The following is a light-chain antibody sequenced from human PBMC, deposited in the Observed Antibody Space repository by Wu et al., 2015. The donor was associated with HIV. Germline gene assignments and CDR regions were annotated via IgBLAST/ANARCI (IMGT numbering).Light chain of an antibody. CDR3: QQYGFSSGFT. CDR2: GTS. CDR1: QSVSSSY. J-gene: IGKJ3*01. V-gene: IGKV3-20*01. Sequence: IVLTQSPGTLSLSPGERATLSCRASQSVSSSYLAWYQHKPGQAPRLLIYGTSKRVTGIPDRFSGSGSGTDFTLTISRLEPEDFAVYYCQQYGFSSGFTFGPGTKVDIK.